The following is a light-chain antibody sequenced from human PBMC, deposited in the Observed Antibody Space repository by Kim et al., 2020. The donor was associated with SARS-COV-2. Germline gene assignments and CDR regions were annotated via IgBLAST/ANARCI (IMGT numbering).Light chain of an antibody. J-gene: IGKJ2*01. CDR1: QSISNW. V-gene: IGKV1-5*01. CDR3: QQYNSYPYT. Sequence: SASVGDRVTITCRASQSISNWLAWYQQKPGKAPKIMIYDASSLESGVTSRFSGSGSGTEFILTISSLQPDDFATYYCQQYNSYPYTFGQGTKLEI. CDR2: DAS.